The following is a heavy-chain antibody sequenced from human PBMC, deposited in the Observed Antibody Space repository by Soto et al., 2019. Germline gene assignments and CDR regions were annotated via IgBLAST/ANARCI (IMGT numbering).Heavy chain of an antibody. Sequence: GASVKVSCKASGGTFSSYTISWVRQAPGQGLEWMGRIIPILGIANYAQKFQGRVTITADKSTSTAYMELSSLRSEDTAVYYCARDREYSSSSNPFDYWGQGTLVTVSS. CDR1: GGTFSSYT. J-gene: IGHJ4*02. CDR3: ARDREYSSSSNPFDY. CDR2: IIPILGIA. V-gene: IGHV1-69*04. D-gene: IGHD6-6*01.